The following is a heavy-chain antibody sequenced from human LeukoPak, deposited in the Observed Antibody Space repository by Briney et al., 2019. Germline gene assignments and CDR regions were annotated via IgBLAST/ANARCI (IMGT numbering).Heavy chain of an antibody. V-gene: IGHV4-59*08. CDR3: ARHDSSGYYQDY. Sequence: SETLSLTCTVSGGSISSYFWSWIRQPPEKGLEWIGYIYYTGGTNYNPSLKSRVTISADTSKNHFSLKLSSVTAADTAVYYCARHDSSGYYQDYWGQGTLVTVSS. D-gene: IGHD3-22*01. CDR2: IYYTGGT. J-gene: IGHJ4*02. CDR1: GGSISSYF.